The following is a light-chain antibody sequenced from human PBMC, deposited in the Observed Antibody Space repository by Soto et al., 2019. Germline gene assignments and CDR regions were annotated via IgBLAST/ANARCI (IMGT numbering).Light chain of an antibody. CDR2: LAS. Sequence: DIQMTQSPSSLSASVGDRVTISCRASQSINAYLTWYQQKPGEAPKLLIYLASTLQSGVPSSFIGSGSGTDFSLTISSLQPEDVATYYCQYLNSFPLSFGGGTKVEIK. J-gene: IGKJ4*01. CDR1: QSINAY. V-gene: IGKV1-9*01. CDR3: QYLNSFPLS.